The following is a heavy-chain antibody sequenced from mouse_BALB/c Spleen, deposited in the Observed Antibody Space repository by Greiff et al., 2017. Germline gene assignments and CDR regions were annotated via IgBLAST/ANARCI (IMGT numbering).Heavy chain of an antibody. D-gene: IGHD1-2*01. CDR3: ARGKFITTATNAMDY. J-gene: IGHJ4*01. V-gene: IGHV1-12*01. CDR1: GYTFTSYN. Sequence: QVQLQQSGAELVKPGASVKMSCKASGYTFTSYNMHWVKQTPGQGLEWIGAIYPGNGDTSYNQKFKGKATLTADKSSSTAYMQLSSLTSEDSAVYYCARGKFITTATNAMDYWGQGTSVTVSS. CDR2: IYPGNGDT.